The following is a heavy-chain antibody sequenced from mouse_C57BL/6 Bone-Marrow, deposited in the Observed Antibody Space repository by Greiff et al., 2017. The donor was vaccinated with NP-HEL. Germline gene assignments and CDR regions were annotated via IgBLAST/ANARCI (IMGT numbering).Heavy chain of an antibody. D-gene: IGHD1-1*01. J-gene: IGHJ3*01. CDR1: GFNIQNTY. V-gene: IGHV14-3*01. CDR3: ARDYYGSSYGGAWFAY. CDR2: IDPANGNT. Sequence: VQLKQSVAELVRPGASVKLSCTASGFNIQNTYMHWVKQRPEQGLEWIGRIDPANGNTKYAPKFQGKATITADTSSNTAYLQLSSLTSEDTAIYYCARDYYGSSYGGAWFAYWGQGTLVTVSA.